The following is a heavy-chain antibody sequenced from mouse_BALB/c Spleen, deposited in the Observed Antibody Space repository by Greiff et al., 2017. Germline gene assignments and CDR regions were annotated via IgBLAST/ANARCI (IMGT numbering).Heavy chain of an antibody. CDR1: GFTFSDYY. J-gene: IGHJ3*01. D-gene: IGHD1-1*01. V-gene: IGHV5-4*02. Sequence: DVHLVESGGGLVKPGGSLKLSCAASGFTFSDYYMYWVRQTPEKRLEWVATISDGGSYTYYPDSVKGRFTISRDNAKNNLYLQMSSLKSEDTAMYYCARDDYYYGSRGFAYWGQGTLVTVSA. CDR3: ARDDYYYGSRGFAY. CDR2: ISDGGSYT.